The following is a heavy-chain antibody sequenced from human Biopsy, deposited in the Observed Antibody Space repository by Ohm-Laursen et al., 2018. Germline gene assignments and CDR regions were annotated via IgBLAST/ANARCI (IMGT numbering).Heavy chain of an antibody. CDR1: GGSFTGHY. V-gene: IGHV4-59*07. J-gene: IGHJ6*02. D-gene: IGHD6-19*01. Sequence: SDTLSLTCAVSGGSFTGHYWSWIRQPPGKGLEWIGHISYTGYTSYNASLKSRVTISVDTSRNHFSLRLSSLTAEDTAIYYCAMSSGWNLRYGMDVWGQGTTVTVSS. CDR3: AMSSGWNLRYGMDV. CDR2: ISYTGYT.